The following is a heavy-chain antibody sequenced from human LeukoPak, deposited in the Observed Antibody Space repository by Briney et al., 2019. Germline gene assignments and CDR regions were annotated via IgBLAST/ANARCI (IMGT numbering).Heavy chain of an antibody. J-gene: IGHJ4*02. CDR2: IYPGDSDT. Sequence: GESLKISCKGSGYSFTNYWIGWVRQMPGKGLEWMGIIYPGDSDTRYSPSFQGHVTISADKSISTAYLQWSSLKASDTAIYYCARQLGYCSGGSRYSIDYWGQGTLVTVSS. V-gene: IGHV5-51*01. CDR3: ARQLGYCSGGSRYSIDY. CDR1: GYSFTNYW. D-gene: IGHD2-15*01.